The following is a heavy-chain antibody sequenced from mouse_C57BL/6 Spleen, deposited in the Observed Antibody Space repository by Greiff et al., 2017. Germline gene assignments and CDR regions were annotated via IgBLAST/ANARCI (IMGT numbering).Heavy chain of an antibody. Sequence: EVQLQQSGPELVKPGASVKISCKASGYTFTDYYMNWVKQSHGKSLEWIGDINPNNGGTSYNQKFKGKATLTVDKSSRTAYMELRSLTSEDSAVYYCARSFMVTTRKDAMDYWGQGTSVTVSS. D-gene: IGHD2-2*01. CDR2: INPNNGGT. CDR1: GYTFTDYY. V-gene: IGHV1-26*01. CDR3: ARSFMVTTRKDAMDY. J-gene: IGHJ4*01.